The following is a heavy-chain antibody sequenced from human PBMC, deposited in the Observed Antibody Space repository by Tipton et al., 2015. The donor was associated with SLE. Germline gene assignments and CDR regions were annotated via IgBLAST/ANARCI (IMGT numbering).Heavy chain of an antibody. D-gene: IGHD7-27*01. J-gene: IGHJ4*02. CDR1: GGSFSGYY. V-gene: IGHV4-34*01. CDR2: INHSGST. Sequence: TLSLTCAVYGGSFSGYYWSWIRQPPGKGLEWIGEINHSGSTNYNPSLKSRVTISVDTSKNQFSLKLSSVTAADTAVYYCARGWGPVGSCFDYWGQGTLVTVSS. CDR3: ARGWGPVGSCFDY.